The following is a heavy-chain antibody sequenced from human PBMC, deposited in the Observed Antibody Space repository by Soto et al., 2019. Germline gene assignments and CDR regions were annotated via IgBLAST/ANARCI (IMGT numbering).Heavy chain of an antibody. D-gene: IGHD6-6*01. CDR3: ARVPSSSEGMDV. J-gene: IGHJ6*02. V-gene: IGHV3-13*01. CDR1: GFTFSSYD. Sequence: GGSLRLSCAASGFTFSSYDMHWVRQATGKGLEWVSAIGTAGDTYYPGSVKGRFTISRENAKNSLYLQMNSLRAEDTAVYYCARVPSSSEGMDVWGQGTTVTSP. CDR2: IGTAGDT.